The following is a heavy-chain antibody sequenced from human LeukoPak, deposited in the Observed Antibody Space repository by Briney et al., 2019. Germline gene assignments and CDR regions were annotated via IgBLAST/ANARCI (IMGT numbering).Heavy chain of an antibody. D-gene: IGHD3-22*01. V-gene: IGHV3-30*02. CDR3: ATGEDYYDNS. Sequence: PGGSLRLSCAASGFTFSSYGMHWVRQAPGKGLEWVAFIRYDGSNKYYADSVKGRFTISRDNSKNTLYLQMNSLRAEDTAVYYCATGEDYYDNSWGQGTLVTVSS. J-gene: IGHJ4*02. CDR2: IRYDGSNK. CDR1: GFTFSSYG.